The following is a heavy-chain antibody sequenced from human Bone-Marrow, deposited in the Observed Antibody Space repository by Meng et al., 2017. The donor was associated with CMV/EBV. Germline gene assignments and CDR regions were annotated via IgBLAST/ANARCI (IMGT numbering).Heavy chain of an antibody. V-gene: IGHV1-18*01. Sequence: ASVKVSCKASGYTFTSYGISWVRQAPGQGLEWMGWISAYNGNTNYAQKLQGRVTMTTDTSTSTAYMELRSLRSDDTAVYYCARVIGWELLLIGSGWYDPWGQGNLVNVDS. D-gene: IGHD1-26*01. J-gene: IGHJ5*02. CDR1: GYTFTSYG. CDR2: ISAYNGNT. CDR3: ARVIGWELLLIGSGWYDP.